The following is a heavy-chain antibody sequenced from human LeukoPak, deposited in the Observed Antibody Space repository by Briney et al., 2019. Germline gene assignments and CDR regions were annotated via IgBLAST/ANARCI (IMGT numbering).Heavy chain of an antibody. Sequence: PGGSLRLSCAASGFSFSNYTMNWVRQAPGKGLEWVSYISSSSSTIYYADSVKGRFTISRDNAKNSLYLQMNSLRDEDTAVYYCARTYSSGWYHPDYWGQGTLVTVSS. CDR3: ARTYSSGWYHPDY. J-gene: IGHJ4*02. CDR1: GFSFSNYT. D-gene: IGHD6-19*01. V-gene: IGHV3-48*02. CDR2: ISSSSSTI.